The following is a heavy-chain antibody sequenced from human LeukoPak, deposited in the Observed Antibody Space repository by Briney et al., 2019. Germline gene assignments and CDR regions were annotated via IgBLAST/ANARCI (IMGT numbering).Heavy chain of an antibody. V-gene: IGHV1-46*03. CDR1: GYTFTSYY. CDR2: INPSGGST. J-gene: IGHJ4*02. Sequence: ASVKVSCKASGYTFTSYYMHWVRQAPGQGLEWMGIINPSGGSTSYAQKFQGRVTMTRDTSTSTVYMELSSLRSEDTAVYYCARFFGSSVYDSSGYYYFDYWGQGTLVTVSS. D-gene: IGHD3-22*01. CDR3: ARFFGSSVYDSSGYYYFDY.